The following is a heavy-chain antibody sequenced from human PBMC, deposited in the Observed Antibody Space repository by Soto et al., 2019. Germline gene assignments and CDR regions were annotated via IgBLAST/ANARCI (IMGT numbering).Heavy chain of an antibody. Sequence: PSETLSLTCTVSGGSTSSSSYYWGWVRQPPGKGLEWIGSVYYSGTTYHNPSLKSRVTISVDTSKNQFSLTLSSATAADTAVYYRARLPVSVAGTADIDYWGQGTLVTV. CDR1: GGSTSSSSYY. D-gene: IGHD6-19*01. CDR3: ARLPVSVAGTADIDY. V-gene: IGHV4-39*01. CDR2: VYYSGTT. J-gene: IGHJ4*02.